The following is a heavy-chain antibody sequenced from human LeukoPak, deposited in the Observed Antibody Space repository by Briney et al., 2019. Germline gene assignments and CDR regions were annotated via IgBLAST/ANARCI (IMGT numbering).Heavy chain of an antibody. Sequence: GVSLRLSCAASGFTFSTCAMSWVRQAPGKGLEWVSGISGSGDSTYYADSVKGRFTISRDNSKNTLYLQMNSLRVEDTATYYCAKVRAPSGWFNSDYWGRGTLVTVSS. D-gene: IGHD6-19*01. CDR1: GFTFSTCA. CDR3: AKVRAPSGWFNSDY. J-gene: IGHJ4*02. CDR2: ISGSGDST. V-gene: IGHV3-23*01.